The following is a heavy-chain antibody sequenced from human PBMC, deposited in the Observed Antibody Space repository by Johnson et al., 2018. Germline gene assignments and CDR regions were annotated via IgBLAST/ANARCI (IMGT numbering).Heavy chain of an antibody. V-gene: IGHV3-30*18. J-gene: IGHJ3*02. D-gene: IGHD3-22*01. CDR3: AKELAPVHSYYYDSSGYYFDAFDI. Sequence: QVQLVESGGGVVQPGRSXKLSCAASGFTFSNYGVHWVRQAPGRGLEWVELISYDGSNKYYLDTVKGRFTISRANSNNTLFLQMNNVRADDTSVYYCAKELAPVHSYYYDSSGYYFDAFDIWGQATMVTVSS. CDR2: ISYDGSNK. CDR1: GFTFSNYG.